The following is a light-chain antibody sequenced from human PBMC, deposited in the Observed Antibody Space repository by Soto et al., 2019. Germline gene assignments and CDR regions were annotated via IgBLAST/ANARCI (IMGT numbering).Light chain of an antibody. CDR2: GAS. CDR1: QSISSN. Sequence: EMVMTQSPAILSVSPGESATLSCRASQSISSNLAWYQQKPGQAPRLLIYGASTRATGIPARFSGSGSGTEFTLTISSLQSEDFAVYYCQQYNNWPPERTFGQGTKVDI. J-gene: IGKJ1*01. CDR3: QQYNNWPPERT. V-gene: IGKV3-15*01.